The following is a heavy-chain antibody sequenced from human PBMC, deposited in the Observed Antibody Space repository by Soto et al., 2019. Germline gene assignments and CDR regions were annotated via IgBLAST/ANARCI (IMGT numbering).Heavy chain of an antibody. J-gene: IGHJ6*02. Sequence: WSWIRQHPGKGLEWIGYIYYSGSTYYNPSLKSRVTISVDTSKNQFSLKLSSVTAADTAVYYCARELLNPDYYYGMDVWGQGTTVTVSS. CDR3: ARELLNPDYYYGMDV. CDR2: IYYSGST. D-gene: IGHD2-21*02. V-gene: IGHV4-31*02.